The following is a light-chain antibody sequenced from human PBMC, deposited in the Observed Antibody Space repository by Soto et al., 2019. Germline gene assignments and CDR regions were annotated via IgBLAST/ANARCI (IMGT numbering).Light chain of an antibody. CDR2: NAS. CDR1: QIISSRY. J-gene: IGKJ4*01. Sequence: EIVLTQSPGTLSLSPGERPTLSCRASQIISSRYLAWYQQKPGQAPRLLIYNASSRATGIPDRFSGSGSGTDFTLTISRLEPEDFAVYYCQQYVTSPLTFGGGTKVEIK. V-gene: IGKV3-20*01. CDR3: QQYVTSPLT.